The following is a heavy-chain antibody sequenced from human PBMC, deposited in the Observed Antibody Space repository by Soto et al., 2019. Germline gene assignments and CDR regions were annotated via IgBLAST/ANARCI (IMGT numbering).Heavy chain of an antibody. CDR2: IKQDGSEK. D-gene: IGHD6-13*01. CDR1: GFTFSSYW. J-gene: IGHJ4*02. V-gene: IGHV3-7*01. Sequence: GGSLRLSCAASGFTFSSYWMSWVRQAPGKGLEWVANIKQDGSEKYYVDSVKGRFTISRDNGKNSLYLQMNSLRAEDTAVYYCARDCLAAAGTIYYFDYWGQGTLVTVSS. CDR3: ARDCLAAAGTIYYFDY.